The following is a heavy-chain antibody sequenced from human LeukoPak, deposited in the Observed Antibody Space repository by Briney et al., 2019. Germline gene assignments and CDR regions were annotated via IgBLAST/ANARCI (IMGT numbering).Heavy chain of an antibody. Sequence: GGSLRLSCAASGFTFGSYGMHWVRQAPGKGLEWVTFIRSDGSNKYYADSVKGRFTISRDNSKNTLYLQMNTLIADDTAVYYCAHGQRGVGYCSGGSCYPIDYWGQGTLVTVSS. V-gene: IGHV3-30*02. D-gene: IGHD2-15*01. CDR3: AHGQRGVGYCSGGSCYPIDY. CDR1: GFTFGSYG. CDR2: IRSDGSNK. J-gene: IGHJ4*02.